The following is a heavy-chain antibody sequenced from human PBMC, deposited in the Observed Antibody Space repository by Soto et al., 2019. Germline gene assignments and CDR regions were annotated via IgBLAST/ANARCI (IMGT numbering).Heavy chain of an antibody. CDR1: GYTFSDSY. Sequence: QVQLVESGGDLVKPGGSLRLSCAASGYTFSDSYMSWIRQAPGKGLEWISYIDTSGTKIYYADSVKGRFTITRDNAKNSLYLEMNSPRDEDTAVYYCASHYDMWSGYLSPVDYWGQGTLVTVSS. D-gene: IGHD3-3*01. CDR3: ASHYDMWSGYLSPVDY. V-gene: IGHV3-11*01. CDR2: IDTSGTKI. J-gene: IGHJ4*02.